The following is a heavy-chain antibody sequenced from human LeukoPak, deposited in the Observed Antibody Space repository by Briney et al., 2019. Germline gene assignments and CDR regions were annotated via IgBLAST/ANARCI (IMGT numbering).Heavy chain of an antibody. J-gene: IGHJ2*01. CDR2: ISYDGSNK. V-gene: IGHV3-30*03. D-gene: IGHD2-15*01. Sequence: GGSLRLSCAASGFTFSSYGMHWVRQAPGKGLEWVAVISYDGSNKYYADSVKGRFTISRDNSKNTLYLQMNSLRAEDTAVYYCARDRGDCSGGSCYLYWYFDLWGRGILVTVSS. CDR1: GFTFSSYG. CDR3: ARDRGDCSGGSCYLYWYFDL.